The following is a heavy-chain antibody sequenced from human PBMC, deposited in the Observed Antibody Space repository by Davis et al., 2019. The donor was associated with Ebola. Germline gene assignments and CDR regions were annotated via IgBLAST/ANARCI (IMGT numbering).Heavy chain of an antibody. D-gene: IGHD4-11*01. Sequence: GGSLRLSCAASGFTFSSYGMHWVRQAPGKGLEWVAVISYDGSNKYYADSVKGRFTISRDNSKNTLYLQMNSLRAEDTAVYYCARDSRYYGMDVWGQGTTVTVSS. CDR1: GFTFSSYG. CDR3: ARDSRYYGMDV. CDR2: ISYDGSNK. V-gene: IGHV3-33*05. J-gene: IGHJ6*02.